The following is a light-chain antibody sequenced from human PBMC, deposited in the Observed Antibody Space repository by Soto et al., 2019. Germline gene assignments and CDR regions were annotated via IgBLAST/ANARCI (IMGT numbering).Light chain of an antibody. CDR1: QSVSSNY. Sequence: EVVLTQSPGTLSLSPGERATLSRRASQSVSSNYLAWYQQRPGQAPRLLIYGASSRATGIPDRFSGSGSGTDFTLTISRLEPEDFAVYFCQHYSSQTFGQGTKVEIK. J-gene: IGKJ1*01. CDR2: GAS. CDR3: QHYSSQT. V-gene: IGKV3-20*01.